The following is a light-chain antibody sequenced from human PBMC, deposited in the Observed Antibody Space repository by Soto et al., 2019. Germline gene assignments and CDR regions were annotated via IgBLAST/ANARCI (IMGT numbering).Light chain of an antibody. Sequence: IQMTQSPSSLSASVGDRVTITCRASQSISSYLNWYQQKPAKAPKLLIYATSSLQSGVPSRFSGSGSGTDLTLTISSLQPEDFATYYCQQSYSSPPRTFGQGTKVDIK. J-gene: IGKJ1*01. CDR2: ATS. CDR3: QQSYSSPPRT. CDR1: QSISSY. V-gene: IGKV1-39*01.